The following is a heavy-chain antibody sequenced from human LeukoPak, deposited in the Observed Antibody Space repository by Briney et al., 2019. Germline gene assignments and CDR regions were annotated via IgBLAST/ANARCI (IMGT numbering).Heavy chain of an antibody. CDR1: GFTFSAYG. CDR3: ARVNTIFGHPRHMDV. CDR2: VSGADGTT. D-gene: IGHD3-3*01. J-gene: IGHJ6*03. Sequence: GGSLRLSCAASGFTFSAYGMSWVRQSPRKGLEWVSGVSGADGTTYYADSVKGRFTISRDNSKNTLYLQMNSLRAEDTAVYYCARVNTIFGHPRHMDVWGKGTTVTVSS. V-gene: IGHV3-23*01.